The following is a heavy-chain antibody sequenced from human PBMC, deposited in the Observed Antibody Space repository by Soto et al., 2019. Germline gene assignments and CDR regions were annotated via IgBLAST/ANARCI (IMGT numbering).Heavy chain of an antibody. CDR2: ISAYNGNT. V-gene: IGHV1-18*04. Sequence: SSVKVSCKASGYTFTSYGISWVRQAPGQGLEWMGWISAYNGNTNYAQKLQGRVTMTTDTSTSTAYMELRSLRSDDTAVYYCARDRIAVAGTYYYYYYGMDVWGQGTTVTVSS. D-gene: IGHD6-19*01. J-gene: IGHJ6*02. CDR1: GYTFTSYG. CDR3: ARDRIAVAGTYYYYYYGMDV.